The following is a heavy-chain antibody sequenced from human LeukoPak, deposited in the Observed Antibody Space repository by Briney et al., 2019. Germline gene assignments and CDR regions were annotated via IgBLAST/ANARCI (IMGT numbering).Heavy chain of an antibody. J-gene: IGHJ4*02. CDR1: GFTFSSYG. V-gene: IGHV3-33*01. CDR2: IWYDGSNK. D-gene: IGHD6-19*01. CDR3: ARSEHSSGRSYFDY. Sequence: GRSLRLSCAASGFTFSSYGMHWVRQAPGKRLEWVAVIWYDGSNKYYADSVKGRFTISRDNSKNTLYLQMNSLRAEDTAVYYCARSEHSSGRSYFDYWGQGTLVTVSS.